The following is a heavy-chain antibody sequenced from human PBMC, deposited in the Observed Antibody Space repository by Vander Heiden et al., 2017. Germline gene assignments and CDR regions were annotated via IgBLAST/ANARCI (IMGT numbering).Heavy chain of an antibody. CDR3: ARDRVFTMVRGVIGAFDI. V-gene: IGHV3-33*01. CDR1: GFTFRSYG. CDR2: IWYDGSNK. D-gene: IGHD3-10*01. Sequence: QVQLVESGGGVVQPGRSLRLSCAAAGFTFRSYGMPRVRQAPGKGLEWVAVIWYDGSNKYYADSVKGRFTISRDNSKNTLYLQMNSLRAEDTAVYYCARDRVFTMVRGVIGAFDIWGQGTMVTVSS. J-gene: IGHJ3*02.